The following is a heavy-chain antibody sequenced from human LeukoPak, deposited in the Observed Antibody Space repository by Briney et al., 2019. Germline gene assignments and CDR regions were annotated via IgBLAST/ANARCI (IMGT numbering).Heavy chain of an antibody. V-gene: IGHV4-59*12. D-gene: IGHD6-13*01. J-gene: IGHJ4*02. Sequence: SETLSLTCTVSGGSISTYYWSWIRQPPGKGLEYIGYIYYSGSTNYNPSLKSRVTISLDTSKNQFSLKLSSVTAADTAVYYCARDEYSSSWDLYYFDYWGQGTLVTVSS. CDR3: ARDEYSSSWDLYYFDY. CDR1: GGSISTYY. CDR2: IYYSGST.